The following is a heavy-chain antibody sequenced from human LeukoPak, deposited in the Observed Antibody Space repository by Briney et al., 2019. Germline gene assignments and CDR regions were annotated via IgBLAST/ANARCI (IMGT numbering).Heavy chain of an antibody. CDR2: SNPNSDYT. J-gene: IGHJ4*02. D-gene: IGHD1-20*01. CDR1: GYTFTSYH. CDR3: ARDGNNWNVDF. V-gene: IGHV1-46*01. Sequence: ASVKLSCKASGYTFTSYHMHWVRQPPGQRLEWMGISNPNSDYTNYAEKFQGRVTMTRDTSTSTVYMELSSLRSEDTAVYYCARDGNNWNVDFWGQGTLVTVSS.